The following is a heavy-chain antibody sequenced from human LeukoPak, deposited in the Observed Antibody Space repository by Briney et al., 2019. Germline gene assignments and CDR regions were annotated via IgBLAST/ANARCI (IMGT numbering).Heavy chain of an antibody. Sequence: ASVKVSCKASGYTFTSYDINWVRQAPGQGLEWMGWISAYNGNTNYAQKLQGRVTMTTDTSTSTAYMELRSLRSDDTAVYYCARPYGYYHYYYGMDVWGQGTTVTVSS. CDR1: GYTFTSYD. D-gene: IGHD6-25*01. J-gene: IGHJ6*02. V-gene: IGHV1-18*01. CDR3: ARPYGYYHYYYGMDV. CDR2: ISAYNGNT.